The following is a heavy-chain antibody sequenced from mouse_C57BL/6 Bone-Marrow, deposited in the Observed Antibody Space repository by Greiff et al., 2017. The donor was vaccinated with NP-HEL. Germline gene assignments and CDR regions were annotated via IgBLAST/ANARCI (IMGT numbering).Heavy chain of an antibody. V-gene: IGHV1-42*01. J-gene: IGHJ2*01. CDR2: INPSTGGT. CDR3: AREGNYYGFDY. CDR1: GYSFTGYY. Sequence: VQLQQSGPELVKPGASVKISCKASGYSFTGYYMNWVKQSPEQSLEWIGEINPSTGGTTYNQKFKAKATLTVDKSSSTAYMQLKSLTSEDSAVYYCAREGNYYGFDYWGQGTTLTVSS. D-gene: IGHD1-1*01.